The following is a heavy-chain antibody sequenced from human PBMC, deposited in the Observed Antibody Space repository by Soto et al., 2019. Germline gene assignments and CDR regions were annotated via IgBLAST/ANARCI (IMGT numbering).Heavy chain of an antibody. J-gene: IGHJ4*02. V-gene: IGHV4-39*01. CDR1: GGSISSSSYY. Sequence: SETLSLTCTVSGGSISSSSYYWGWIRQPPGKGLEWIGSIYYSGSTYYNPSLKSRVTISVDTSKNQFSLKLSSVTAADTAVYYCARGKSMIVVVTAKGVIDYWGQGTLVTVSS. CDR2: IYYSGST. CDR3: ARGKSMIVVVTAKGVIDY. D-gene: IGHD3-22*01.